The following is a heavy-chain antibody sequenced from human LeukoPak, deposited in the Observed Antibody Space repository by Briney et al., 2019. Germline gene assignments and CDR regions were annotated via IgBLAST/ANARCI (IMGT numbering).Heavy chain of an antibody. D-gene: IGHD3-10*01. CDR3: ARGNTMVRGAHLFY. V-gene: IGHV4-34*01. J-gene: IGHJ4*02. CDR1: GGSFSGYY. Sequence: PSETLSLTCAVYGGSFSGYYWSWIRQPPGKGLEWIGEINHSGSTNYNPSLKSRVTISVDTSKNQFSLKLSSVTAADTAVYYCARGNTMVRGAHLFYWGQGTLVTVSS. CDR2: INHSGST.